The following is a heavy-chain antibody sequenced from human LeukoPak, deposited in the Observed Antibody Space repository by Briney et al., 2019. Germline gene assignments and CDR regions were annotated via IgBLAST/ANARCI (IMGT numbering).Heavy chain of an antibody. Sequence: PGGSLRLSCTGSGFPFNMFGIHWVRQAPGQGLDWVSGLSRGGGSTNYADSVKGRFTISRDYSKNMVFPQMNSLRPEDTAVYYCAKEQRIRHCSEGVCMEGYYFDYWGQGSLVTVSS. J-gene: IGHJ4*02. CDR3: AKEQRIRHCSEGVCMEGYYFDY. CDR1: GFPFNMFG. CDR2: LSRGGGST. D-gene: IGHD2-8*01. V-gene: IGHV3-23*01.